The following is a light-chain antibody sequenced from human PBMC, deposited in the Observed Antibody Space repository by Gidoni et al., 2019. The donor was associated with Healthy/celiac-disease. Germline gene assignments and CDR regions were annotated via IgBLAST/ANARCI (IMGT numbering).Light chain of an antibody. CDR2: DVS. V-gene: IGLV2-14*03. J-gene: IGLJ2*01. Sequence: QSALTQPASVSGSPGQSITISCTGTSSDVGGSNYVSWYQQHPGKAPKLMIYDVSNRPSGVSNRFSGSKSGHTASLTISGLQAEDEADYYCSSYTSSSTLVFGGGTKLTVL. CDR3: SSYTSSSTLV. CDR1: SSDVGGSNY.